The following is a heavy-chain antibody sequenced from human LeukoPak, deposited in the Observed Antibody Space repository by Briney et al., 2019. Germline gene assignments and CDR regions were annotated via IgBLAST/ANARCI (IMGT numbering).Heavy chain of an antibody. Sequence: TSETLSLTCAVYGGSSSGYYWSWIRQPPGKGLEWIGEINHSGSTNYNPSLKSRVTISVDTSKNQFSLKLSSVTAADTAVYYCARVPYGSGWYRDFDYWGQGTLVTVSS. CDR2: INHSGST. V-gene: IGHV4-34*01. CDR3: ARVPYGSGWYRDFDY. D-gene: IGHD6-19*01. J-gene: IGHJ4*02. CDR1: GGSSSGYY.